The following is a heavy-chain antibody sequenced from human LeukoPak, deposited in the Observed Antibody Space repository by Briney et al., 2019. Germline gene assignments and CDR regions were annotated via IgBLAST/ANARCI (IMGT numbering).Heavy chain of an antibody. J-gene: IGHJ4*02. D-gene: IGHD5-12*01. CDR2: ISAYNGNT. CDR1: GYTFTSYG. CDR3: ARGEDIVATHHGLLAPAETQDDINNFDY. Sequence: ASVKVSCKASGYTFTSYGISWVRQAPGQGLEWMGWISAYNGNTNYAQKLQGRVTMTTDTSTSTAYMEQRSLRSDDTAVYYCARGEDIVATHHGLLAPAETQDDINNFDYWGQGILVTVSS. V-gene: IGHV1-18*01.